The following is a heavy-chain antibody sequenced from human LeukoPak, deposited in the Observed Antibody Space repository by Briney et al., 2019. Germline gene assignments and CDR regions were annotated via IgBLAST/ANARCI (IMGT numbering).Heavy chain of an antibody. CDR1: GFTFSSYW. D-gene: IGHD3-10*01. J-gene: IGHJ6*03. V-gene: IGHV3-7*01. CDR2: IKQDGSEK. Sequence: GGSLRLSCAASGFTFSSYWMSWVRQAPGKGLEWVANIKQDGSEKYYVDSVKGRFTISRDNAKNSLYLQMNSLRAEDTAVYYCARDSMVRRVFYYYYYMDVWGKGTTVTISS. CDR3: ARDSMVRRVFYYYYYMDV.